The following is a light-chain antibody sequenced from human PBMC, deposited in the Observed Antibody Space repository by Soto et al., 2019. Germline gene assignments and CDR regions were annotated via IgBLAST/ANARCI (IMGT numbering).Light chain of an antibody. J-gene: IGLJ1*01. V-gene: IGLV1-44*01. Sequence: QTVVTQPPSASGTPGQRVTISCSGSSSSIGSNTVNWYQQFPGTAPKLLIYRNNQRPSGVPDRFSGSKSGTSASLAISGLQSEDEADYYCAAWDDSLNGYVFETGTKLTV. CDR2: RNN. CDR1: SSSIGSNT. CDR3: AAWDDSLNGYV.